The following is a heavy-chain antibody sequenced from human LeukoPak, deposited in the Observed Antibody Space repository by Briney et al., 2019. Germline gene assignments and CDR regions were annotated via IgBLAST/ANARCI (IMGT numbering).Heavy chain of an antibody. CDR1: GYTFTSYD. Sequence: ASVKVSCKASGYTFTSYDINWVRQATGQGLEWMGWMNPNSGNTGYAQKFQGRVTITRNTSISTAYMELSSLRSEDTAVYYCARGQEQWEPASYWGQGTLVTVSP. D-gene: IGHD1-26*01. J-gene: IGHJ4*02. CDR3: ARGQEQWEPASY. CDR2: MNPNSGNT. V-gene: IGHV1-8*03.